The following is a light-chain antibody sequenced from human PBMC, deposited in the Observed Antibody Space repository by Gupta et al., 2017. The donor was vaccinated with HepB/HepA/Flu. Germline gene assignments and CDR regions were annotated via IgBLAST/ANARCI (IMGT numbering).Light chain of an antibody. CDR2: QDK. Sequence: TQPPSVSVSPGQTARITCSGDKLGDKYVSWYQQKPGQSLVLVIYQDKNRPSGIPERLSGSNSGNTATLTISGTQAMDEADYYCQAWDSSTGVFGTGTKVSVL. V-gene: IGLV3-1*01. J-gene: IGLJ1*01. CDR1: KLGDKY. CDR3: QAWDSSTGV.